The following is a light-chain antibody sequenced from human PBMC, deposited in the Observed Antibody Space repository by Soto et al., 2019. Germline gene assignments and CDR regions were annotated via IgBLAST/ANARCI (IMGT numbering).Light chain of an antibody. Sequence: QPVLTQSPSASGTPGQRVTISCSGSSSNIGTNTVNWYQQLPGTAPKLLIYGDNQRPSGVPDRFSGSKSGTSASLAISGLQSEDEADYYCAAWDDSLNGYVFAAGTKLTVL. J-gene: IGLJ1*01. CDR2: GDN. CDR1: SSNIGTNT. V-gene: IGLV1-44*01. CDR3: AAWDDSLNGYV.